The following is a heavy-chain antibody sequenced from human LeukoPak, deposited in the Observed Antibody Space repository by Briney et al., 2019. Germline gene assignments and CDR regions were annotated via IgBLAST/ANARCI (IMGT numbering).Heavy chain of an antibody. J-gene: IGHJ5*02. D-gene: IGHD6-19*01. V-gene: IGHV3-30*18. Sequence: GRSLRLSCGGSGFTLSTYGMHWVGQAPGKGLEWVAMISQDGNSKQYADLVKGRFTISRDNSKNTLYLQMNSLRAEDTAVYHCAKDLYGSGWYNYFDPWGQGALVTVSS. CDR2: ISQDGNSK. CDR3: AKDLYGSGWYNYFDP. CDR1: GFTLSTYG.